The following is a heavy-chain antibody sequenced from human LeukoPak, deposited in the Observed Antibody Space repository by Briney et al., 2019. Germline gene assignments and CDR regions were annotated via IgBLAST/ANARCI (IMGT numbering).Heavy chain of an antibody. J-gene: IGHJ4*02. CDR3: ARDRGSSWYVDY. V-gene: IGHV1-18*01. CDR1: GYSFTSYG. CDR2: ISPYNGNT. Sequence: ASVKVSCKASGYSFTSYGINWVRQAPGQGLEWMGWISPYNGNTKYAQKVQGRVTMTIDTSTTTAYMELRSLRPDDTAVYYCARDRGSSWYVDYWGQGTLVTVSS. D-gene: IGHD6-13*01.